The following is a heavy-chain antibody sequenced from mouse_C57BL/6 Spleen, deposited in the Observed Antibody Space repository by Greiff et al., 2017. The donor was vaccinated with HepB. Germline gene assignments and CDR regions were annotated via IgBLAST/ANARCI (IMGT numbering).Heavy chain of an antibody. J-gene: IGHJ1*03. CDR1: GFTFSSYT. Sequence: EVQVVESGGGLVKPGGSLKLSCAASGFTFSSYTMSWVRQTPEKRLEWVATISGGGGNTYYPDSVKGRFTISRDNAKNTLYLQMSSLRSEDTALYYCARPFYYGSSYDWYFDVWGTGTTVTVSS. D-gene: IGHD1-1*01. CDR3: ARPFYYGSSYDWYFDV. V-gene: IGHV5-9*01. CDR2: ISGGGGNT.